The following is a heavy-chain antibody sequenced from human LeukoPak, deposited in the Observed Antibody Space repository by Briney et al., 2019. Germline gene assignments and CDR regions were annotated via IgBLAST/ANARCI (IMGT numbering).Heavy chain of an antibody. CDR2: IRYDGSNK. J-gene: IGHJ6*02. CDR3: AKGPGSYYYYYGMDV. D-gene: IGHD1-26*01. V-gene: IGHV3-30*02. CDR1: GFTFSSYG. Sequence: GGSLRLSCAASGFTFSSYGMHWVRQAPGKGLEWVAFIRYDGSNKYYADSVKGRFTISRDNSKNTLYLQMNSLRAEDTAVYYCAKGPGSYYYYYGMDVWGQGTTVTVSS.